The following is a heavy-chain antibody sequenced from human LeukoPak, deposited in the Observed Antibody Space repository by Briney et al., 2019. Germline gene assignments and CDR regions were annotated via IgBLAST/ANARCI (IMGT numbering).Heavy chain of an antibody. CDR2: ISAYNGNT. D-gene: IGHD4-23*01. Sequence: ASVKVSCKASGHTFFNYGITWVRQAPGQGLEWMGWISAYNGNTDYAQKFQGRVTMTTDTSTTTSYMELTSLISDDTAVYYCARDDYGDNSGLFHYWGQGTLVTVSS. V-gene: IGHV1-18*01. CDR3: ARDDYGDNSGLFHY. J-gene: IGHJ4*02. CDR1: GHTFFNYG.